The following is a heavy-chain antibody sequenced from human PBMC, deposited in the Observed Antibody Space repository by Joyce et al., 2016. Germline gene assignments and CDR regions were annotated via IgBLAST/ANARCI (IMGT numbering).Heavy chain of an antibody. D-gene: IGHD1-26*01. J-gene: IGHJ3*02. V-gene: IGHV3-30*18. Sequence: QGQLEESGGGVVQPGTSLRLSCAASGFIINNFGFHWVRQAPGKGLDWVAVISYDGNKKYYEDSVKGRFTNARDKPKNTVYLQMNSLRAEDTAVYYCAKVGRGRLGKNDAFDIWGQGTMVTVSS. CDR1: GFIINNFG. CDR3: AKVGRGRLGKNDAFDI. CDR2: ISYDGNKK.